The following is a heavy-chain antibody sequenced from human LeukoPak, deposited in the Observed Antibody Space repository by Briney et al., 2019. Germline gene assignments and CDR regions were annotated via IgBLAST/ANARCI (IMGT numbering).Heavy chain of an antibody. CDR2: ISSNGGST. CDR3: VRKVQWSLAFHFDS. CDR1: GFTFSNYA. Sequence: PGGSLRLSCSASGFTFSNYAMYWVGQAPGKGLESVSGISSNGGSTYHADPVKGRFTISRDNSKNTLYLQMSSLRGEDTAVYYCVRKVQWSLAFHFDSWGQGTLVTVSS. J-gene: IGHJ4*02. V-gene: IGHV3-64D*06. D-gene: IGHD2-8*01.